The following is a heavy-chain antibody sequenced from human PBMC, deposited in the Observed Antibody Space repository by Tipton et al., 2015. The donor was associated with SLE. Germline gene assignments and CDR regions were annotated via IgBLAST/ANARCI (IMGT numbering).Heavy chain of an antibody. V-gene: IGHV4-34*01. CDR3: ARRKGPYSSSWYH. CDR2: INHSGST. D-gene: IGHD6-13*01. CDR1: GGSFSGYY. J-gene: IGHJ5*02. Sequence: TLSLTCAVYGGSFSGYYWSWIRQPPGKGLEWIGEINHSGSTNYNPSLKSRVTISVDTSKNQISLKLSSVTAADTAVYYCARRKGPYSSSWYHWGQGTLVTVSS.